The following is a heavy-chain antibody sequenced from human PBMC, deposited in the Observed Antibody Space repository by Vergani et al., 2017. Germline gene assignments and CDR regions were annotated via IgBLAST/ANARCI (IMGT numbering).Heavy chain of an antibody. CDR1: GGTFSSYA. D-gene: IGHD4-17*01. V-gene: IGHV1-69*01. CDR3: AKDLGWGDYGDLNGMDV. CDR2: IIPIFGTA. J-gene: IGHJ6*02. Sequence: QVQLVQSGAEVKKPGSSVKVSCKASGGTFSSYAISWVRQAPGQGLEWMGGIIPIFGTANYAQKFQGRVTITADESTSTAYMELNSRRAEDTAVYYCAKDLGWGDYGDLNGMDVWGQGTTVTVSS.